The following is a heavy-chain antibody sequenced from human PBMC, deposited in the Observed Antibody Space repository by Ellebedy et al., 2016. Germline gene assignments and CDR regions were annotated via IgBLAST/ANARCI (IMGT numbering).Heavy chain of an antibody. Sequence: GGSLRLSCTTSGFTFKDHAMGWVRRAPGKGLQWVSTISGSASNTLYADSVQGRFIISKDWSRNTLYLQMSSLRADDTAIYYCARVKSTSRYRPFDHWGQGTLVAVSS. CDR3: ARVKSTSRYRPFDH. V-gene: IGHV3-23*01. D-gene: IGHD3-16*02. CDR2: ISGSASNT. J-gene: IGHJ4*02. CDR1: GFTFKDHA.